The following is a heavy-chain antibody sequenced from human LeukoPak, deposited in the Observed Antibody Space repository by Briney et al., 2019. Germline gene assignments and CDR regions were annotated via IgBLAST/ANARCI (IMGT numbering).Heavy chain of an antibody. CDR2: IYYSGST. J-gene: IGHJ4*02. Sequence: PSETLSLTCTVSGGSISSYYWSWIRQPPGKGLEWIGYIYYSGSTNYNPSLKSRVTTSVDTSKNQFSLKLSSVTAADTAVYYCARDSGTYDILTGYRPYYFDYWGQGTLVTVSS. CDR3: ARDSGTYDILTGYRPYYFDY. V-gene: IGHV4-59*01. D-gene: IGHD3-9*01. CDR1: GGSISSYY.